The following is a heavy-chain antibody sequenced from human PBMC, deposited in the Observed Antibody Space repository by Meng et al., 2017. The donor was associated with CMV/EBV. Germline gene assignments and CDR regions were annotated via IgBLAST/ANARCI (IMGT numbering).Heavy chain of an antibody. Sequence: GESLKISCAASGFTFSSYWMSWVRQAPGKGLEWVANIKQDGSEKYYVDSVKGRFTISRDNAKNSLYLQMNSLRAEDTAVYYCACGLYYYYGMDVWGRGTTVTVSS. CDR3: ACGLYYYYGMDV. CDR2: IKQDGSEK. D-gene: IGHD1-26*01. J-gene: IGHJ6*02. V-gene: IGHV3-7*01. CDR1: GFTFSSYW.